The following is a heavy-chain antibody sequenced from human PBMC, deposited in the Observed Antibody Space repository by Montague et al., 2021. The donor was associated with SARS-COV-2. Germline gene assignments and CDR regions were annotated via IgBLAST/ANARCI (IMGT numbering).Heavy chain of an antibody. Sequence: SETLSLTCTVSGYSISSGYCWGWIWQPPGKGLEWIGSICHSGSSPNNPSFKTRVAMSLDTSKNQFSLKLSSVIAADTAVYYCARGSLYCGIDTNYFDYWGQGTLVAVSS. V-gene: IGHV4-38-2*02. CDR2: ICHSGSS. J-gene: IGHJ4*02. CDR3: ARGSLYCGIDTNYFDY. D-gene: IGHD2-21*01. CDR1: GYSISSGYC.